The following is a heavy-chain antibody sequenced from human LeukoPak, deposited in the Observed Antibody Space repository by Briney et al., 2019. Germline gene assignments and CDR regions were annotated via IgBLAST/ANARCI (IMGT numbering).Heavy chain of an antibody. CDR3: ARGHSDIWYSLGH. CDR1: GYTFTGYY. Sequence: GASVKVSCKTSGYTFTGYYIHWVRQASGQGLEWVAWINPNSGGTKYSQQFQGRVTLTRDTSISTAYMELSRLTSDDTAVYYCARGHSDIWYSLGHWGQGTLVTVSA. CDR2: INPNSGGT. V-gene: IGHV1-2*02. J-gene: IGHJ4*02. D-gene: IGHD1-26*01.